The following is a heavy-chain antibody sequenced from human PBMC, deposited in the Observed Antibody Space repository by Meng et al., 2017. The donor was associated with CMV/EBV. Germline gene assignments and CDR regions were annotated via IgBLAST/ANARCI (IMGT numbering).Heavy chain of an antibody. V-gene: IGHV3-21*01. Sequence: YSMTWVCQAPGKGLELVSSISSSTSYIYSADSVKGRFTISRDNAKNSLYLQMNSLRAEDTAVYYCAKPRDDTYYYGSGSYWDSGMDVWGQGTTVTVSS. CDR2: ISSSTSYI. CDR3: AKPRDDTYYYGSGSYWDSGMDV. CDR1: YS. D-gene: IGHD3-10*01. J-gene: IGHJ6*02.